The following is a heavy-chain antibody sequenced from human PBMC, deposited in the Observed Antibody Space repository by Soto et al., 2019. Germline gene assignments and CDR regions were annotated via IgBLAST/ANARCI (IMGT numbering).Heavy chain of an antibody. Sequence: SETLSLTCTVSGGSISSSSYYWGWIRQPPGKGLEWIGEIYHSGSTNYNPSLKSRVTISVDKSKNQFSLKLSSVTAADTAVYYCARAGYSSGWAAGFDPWGQGTLVTVSS. CDR2: IYHSGST. J-gene: IGHJ5*02. CDR3: ARAGYSSGWAAGFDP. D-gene: IGHD6-19*01. CDR1: GGSISSSSYY. V-gene: IGHV4-39*07.